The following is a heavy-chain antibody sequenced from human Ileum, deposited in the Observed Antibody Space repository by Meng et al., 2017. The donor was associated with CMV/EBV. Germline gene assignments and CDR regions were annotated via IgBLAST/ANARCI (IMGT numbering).Heavy chain of an antibody. CDR1: GFTFINYY. J-gene: IGHJ4*02. CDR2: TDLNSGVK. Sequence: SCEASGFTFINYYLHWLRLAPGRGFEWIGWTDLNSGVKDYPKEFQGRVTMTRDTSINTAYMELIGLTSDDTALYYCARDPPRTTTFDYWGQGTLVTVSS. D-gene: IGHD1-1*01. V-gene: IGHV1-2*02. CDR3: ARDPPRTTTFDY.